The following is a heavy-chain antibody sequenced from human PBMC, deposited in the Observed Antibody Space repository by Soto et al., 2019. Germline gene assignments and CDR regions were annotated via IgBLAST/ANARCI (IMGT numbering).Heavy chain of an antibody. D-gene: IGHD1-20*01. Sequence: SVKVSCKASGFTFTSSAVQWVRQARGQRLEWIGWIVVGSGNTNYAQKFQERVTITRDMSTSTAYMELSSLRSEDTAVYYCAAGDNWNGDFDYRGQGTLVLVSS. CDR3: AAGDNWNGDFDY. V-gene: IGHV1-58*01. CDR2: IVVGSGNT. CDR1: GFTFTSSA. J-gene: IGHJ4*02.